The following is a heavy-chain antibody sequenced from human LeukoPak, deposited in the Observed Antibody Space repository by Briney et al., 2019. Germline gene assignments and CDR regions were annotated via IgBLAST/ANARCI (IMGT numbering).Heavy chain of an antibody. V-gene: IGHV4-30-4*01. CDR2: IYYSGST. J-gene: IGHJ1*01. D-gene: IGHD3-10*01. CDR1: GGSISSGDYY. CDR3: ARQEDYYGSGSYYKH. Sequence: PSETLSLTCTVSGGSISSGDYYWSWIRQPPGKGLEWIGYIYYSGSTYYNPSLKSRVTISVDTSKNQFSLKLSSVTAADTAVYYCARQEDYYGSGSYYKHWGQGTLVTVSS.